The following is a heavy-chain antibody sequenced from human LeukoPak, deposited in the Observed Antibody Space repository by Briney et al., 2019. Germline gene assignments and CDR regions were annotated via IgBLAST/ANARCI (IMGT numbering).Heavy chain of an antibody. CDR1: GFAFSDFE. CDR2: ISSSGSII. J-gene: IGHJ4*02. D-gene: IGHD7-27*01. Sequence: GGSLRLSCASSGFAFSDFEMNWVRQAPGKGLDWVSYISSSGSIIYYADSVKGRFTISRDNAKRSLFLQMNSLRVEDTAVYYCARTMWGFDYWGQGTLVTVSS. V-gene: IGHV3-48*03. CDR3: ARTMWGFDY.